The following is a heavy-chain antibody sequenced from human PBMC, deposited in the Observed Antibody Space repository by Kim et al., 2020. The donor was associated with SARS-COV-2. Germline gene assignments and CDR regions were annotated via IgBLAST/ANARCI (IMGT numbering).Heavy chain of an antibody. D-gene: IGHD1-26*01. Sequence: SETLSLTCAVSGGSISSGGYSWSWIRQPPGKGLEWIGYIYHSGSTYYNPSLKSRVTISVDRSKNQFSLKLSSVTAADTAVYYCARENEVVGGLKGYNWFDPWGQGTLVTVSS. CDR2: IYHSGST. J-gene: IGHJ5*02. V-gene: IGHV4-30-2*01. CDR3: ARENEVVGGLKGYNWFDP. CDR1: GGSISSGGYS.